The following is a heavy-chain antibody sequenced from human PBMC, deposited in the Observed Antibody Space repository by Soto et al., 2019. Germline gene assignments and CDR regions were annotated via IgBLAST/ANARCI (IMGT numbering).Heavy chain of an antibody. Sequence: EVQLLESGGGLEPPGGSLRLSCVTSGFTFTSYGMSWVRQAPGKGLEWVSAISGSSDTYYPDSVKGRFTISRNNSRSTFFLPMNSLRAEDTAVYYFATYGGDSGGYEYFQRWGQGCLVTVSS. CDR3: ATYGGDSGGYEYFQR. CDR1: GFTFTSYG. V-gene: IGHV3-23*01. D-gene: IGHD4-17*01. CDR2: ISGSSDT. J-gene: IGHJ1*01.